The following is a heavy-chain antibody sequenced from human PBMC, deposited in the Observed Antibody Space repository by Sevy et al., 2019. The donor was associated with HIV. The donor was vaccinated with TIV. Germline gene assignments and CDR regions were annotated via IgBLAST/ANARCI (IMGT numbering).Heavy chain of an antibody. CDR1: GGSISSDGYS. J-gene: IGHJ4*02. Sequence: SETLSLTCAVSGGSISSDGYSWSWIRQPPGKGLEWIGYIYHSGSTYYNPSLRSRVSMSVDRSKNQFSLKLTSVTAADTAVYYCARDSSVGSYFDYWGQGTLVTVSS. CDR2: IYHSGST. V-gene: IGHV4-30-2*01. CDR3: ARDSSVGSYFDY. D-gene: IGHD3-22*01.